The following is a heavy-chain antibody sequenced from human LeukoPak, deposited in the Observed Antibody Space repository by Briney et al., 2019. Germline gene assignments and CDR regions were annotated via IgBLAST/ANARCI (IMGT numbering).Heavy chain of an antibody. Sequence: PGGSLRLSCAASGFTVSSNSMNCVRQAPGKGLQWVSVIYSGGNTYYADSVKGRFTISRDTSKDTLYLQMNSLRAEDTALYYCARRVTAIGYYYYGMDVWGQGTTVTVSS. CDR2: IYSGGNT. CDR1: GFTVSSNS. J-gene: IGHJ6*02. D-gene: IGHD2-21*02. CDR3: ARRVTAIGYYYYGMDV. V-gene: IGHV3-53*01.